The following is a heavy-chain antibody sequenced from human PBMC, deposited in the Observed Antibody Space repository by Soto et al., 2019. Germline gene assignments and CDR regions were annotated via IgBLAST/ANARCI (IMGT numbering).Heavy chain of an antibody. V-gene: IGHV3-23*01. Sequence: GGSLGLSCVASGFTLSRYAMSWVRQAPGKGLEWVAAIRPNGASTYYADSVKGRFTISRDNSKNTLFLQMNSLRAEDTAVYYCARVHGSGSYPDYWGQGTLVTVSS. CDR3: ARVHGSGSYPDY. J-gene: IGHJ4*02. CDR2: IRPNGAST. CDR1: GFTLSRYA. D-gene: IGHD3-10*01.